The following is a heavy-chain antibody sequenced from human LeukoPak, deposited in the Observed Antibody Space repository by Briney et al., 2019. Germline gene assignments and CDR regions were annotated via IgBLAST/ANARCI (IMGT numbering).Heavy chain of an antibody. J-gene: IGHJ4*02. D-gene: IGHD3-22*01. CDR2: ISYDGRNK. CDR1: GFTFSSYA. CDR3: ARDSSGYYSPFDY. Sequence: GGSLRLSCAASGFTFSSYAMHWVRQAPGKGLEWVAVISYDGRNKHYTDSVKGRFTISRDNSNNTLYLQMNSLRAEDTAVYYCARDSSGYYSPFDYWGQGTLVTVSS. V-gene: IGHV3-30*04.